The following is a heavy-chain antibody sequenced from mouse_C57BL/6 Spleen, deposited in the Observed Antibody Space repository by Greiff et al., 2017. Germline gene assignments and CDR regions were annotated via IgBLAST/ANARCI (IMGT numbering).Heavy chain of an antibody. D-gene: IGHD3-3*01. V-gene: IGHV1-59*01. CDR3: ASLGDRY. CDR2: IDPSDSYT. Sequence: QVQMQQPGAELVRPGTSVKLSCKASGYTFTSYWMHWVKQRPGQGLEWIGVIDPSDSYTNYNQKFKGKATLTVDTSSSTAYMQLSSLTSEDSAVYYCASLGDRYWGQGTLVTVSA. J-gene: IGHJ3*01. CDR1: GYTFTSYW.